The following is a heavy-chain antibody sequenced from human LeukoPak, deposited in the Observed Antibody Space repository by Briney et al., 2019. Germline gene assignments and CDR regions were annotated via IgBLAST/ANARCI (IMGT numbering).Heavy chain of an antibody. J-gene: IGHJ4*02. CDR1: GFTFSSYA. D-gene: IGHD6-19*01. CDR2: ISYDGSNK. Sequence: GGSLRLSCAASGFTFSSYAMHWVRQAPGKGLEWVAVISYDGSNKYYADSVKGRFTIFRDNSKNTLYLQMNSLRAEDTAIYYCASIAVAASDYWGQGTLVTVSS. CDR3: ASIAVAASDY. V-gene: IGHV3-30*04.